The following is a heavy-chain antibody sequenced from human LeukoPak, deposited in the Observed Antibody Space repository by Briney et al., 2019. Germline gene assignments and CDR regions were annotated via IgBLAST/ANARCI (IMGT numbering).Heavy chain of an antibody. D-gene: IGHD2-2*01. CDR1: GFTFSSYA. CDR3: AKDGTIDCSSTSCYIVVYYYGMDV. CDR2: ISGSGGST. V-gene: IGHV3-23*01. Sequence: PGGSLRLSCAASGFTFSSYAMSWVRQAPGKGLEWVSAISGSGGSTYYADSVKGRFTISRDNSKNTLYLQMNSLRAEDTAVYYCAKDGTIDCSSTSCYIVVYYYGMDVWGQGTTVTVSS. J-gene: IGHJ6*02.